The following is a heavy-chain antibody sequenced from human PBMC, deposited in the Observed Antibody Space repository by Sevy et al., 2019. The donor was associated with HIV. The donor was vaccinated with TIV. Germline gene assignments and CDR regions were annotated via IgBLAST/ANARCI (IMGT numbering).Heavy chain of an antibody. Sequence: SETLSLTCTVSGASMRSGTYYWSWIRQHPGKGLAWIGYIYYTGSTYYNPSLQSRVIISLDASKNQFSLKLSSVTAADTAVYYCARGRLIVARERWFDPWGQGTLVTVSS. J-gene: IGHJ5*02. CDR2: IYYTGST. CDR1: GASMRSGTYY. V-gene: IGHV4-31*03. CDR3: ARGRLIVARERWFDP. D-gene: IGHD5-12*01.